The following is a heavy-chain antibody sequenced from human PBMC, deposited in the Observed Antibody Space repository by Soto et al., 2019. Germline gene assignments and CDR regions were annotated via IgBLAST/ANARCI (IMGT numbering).Heavy chain of an antibody. V-gene: IGHV4-4*02. Sequence: QVQLQESGPGLVKPSETLSLTCAVYGGSISSNKWWSWVRQPPGKGLEGIGEIYHSGSTNYNPSLESRVTISLDKSKNQFSLKLTSVTAADSAVYYCARDDHIVVVPTSLGAMDVWGQGTTVTVSS. CDR2: IYHSGST. CDR1: GGSISSNKW. CDR3: ARDDHIVVVPTSLGAMDV. D-gene: IGHD2-2*01. J-gene: IGHJ6*02.